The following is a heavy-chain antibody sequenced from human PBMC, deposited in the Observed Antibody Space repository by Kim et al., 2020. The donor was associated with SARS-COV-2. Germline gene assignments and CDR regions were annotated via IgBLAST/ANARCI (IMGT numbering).Heavy chain of an antibody. D-gene: IGHD6-6*01. V-gene: IGHV3-53*04. J-gene: IGHJ5*02. CDR1: GFTVSSNY. CDR3: ARVRENSGSSWFGP. CDR2: IYSGGST. Sequence: GGSLRLSCAASGFTVSSNYMSWVRQAPGKGLEWVSVIYSGGSTYYADSVKGRFTISRHNSKNTLYVQMNSLRAEDTAVYYCARVRENSGSSWFGPWGQGTLVTVSS.